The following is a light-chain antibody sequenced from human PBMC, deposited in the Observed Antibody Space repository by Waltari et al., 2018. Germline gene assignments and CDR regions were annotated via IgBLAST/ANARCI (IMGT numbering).Light chain of an antibody. CDR1: QSISNW. Sequence: DIRMTQSPSSLSASVGDRVTITCRASQSISNWLAWYQQKPGKAPILLIYKASILKSGVPSRFSDSGSGTQFTLTISSLQPGDFATYYCQQYNTYSSFGQGTKLEIK. J-gene: IGKJ2*01. CDR3: QQYNTYSS. CDR2: KAS. V-gene: IGKV1-5*03.